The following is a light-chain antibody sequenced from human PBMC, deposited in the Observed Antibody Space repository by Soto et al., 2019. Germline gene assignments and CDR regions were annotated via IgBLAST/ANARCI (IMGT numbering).Light chain of an antibody. V-gene: IGLV2-14*03. Sequence: QSALTQPASVSGSPGQSITISCTGTSSDVGIYNYVSWYQHHPGKAPKLMIFDVSNRPSGVSNRFSGSKSGNTASLTISGLQAEDEADYYCSSYSSSSTLVFGGGTKVTVL. CDR2: DVS. CDR1: SSDVGIYNY. CDR3: SSYSSSSTLV. J-gene: IGLJ3*02.